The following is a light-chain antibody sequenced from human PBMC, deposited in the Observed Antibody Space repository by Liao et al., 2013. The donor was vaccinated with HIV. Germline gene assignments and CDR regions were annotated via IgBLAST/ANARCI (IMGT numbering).Light chain of an antibody. V-gene: IGLV3-1*01. J-gene: IGLJ2*01. CDR2: QDN. CDR3: QAWDSSTVV. CDR1: KLGDKF. Sequence: SYELIQPPSVSVSPGQPATITCSGHKLGDKFTYWYQQVPGQSPVLVIYQDNSRPSGIPERFSGSNSGNTATLTISGTQAMDEADYYCQAWDSSTVVFGGGTKLTVL.